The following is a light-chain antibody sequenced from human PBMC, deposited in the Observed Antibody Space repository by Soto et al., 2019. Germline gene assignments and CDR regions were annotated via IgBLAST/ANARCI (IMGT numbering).Light chain of an antibody. V-gene: IGLV1-40*01. CDR3: QSYDSSLSGWV. J-gene: IGLJ3*02. CDR1: SSNIGAGYD. Sequence: QSVLTQPPSVSGAPGQRVTISCNGSSSNIGAGYDVHWYQQLPGTAPKLLIYANSNRPSGVPDRFSGSKSGTSASLAITGLQAEDEADYYCQSYDSSLSGWVFGGGTKVTVL. CDR2: ANS.